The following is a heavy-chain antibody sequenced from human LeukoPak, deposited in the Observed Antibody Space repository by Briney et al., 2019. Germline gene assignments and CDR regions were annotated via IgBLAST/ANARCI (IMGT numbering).Heavy chain of an antibody. V-gene: IGHV3-53*01. J-gene: IGHJ4*02. D-gene: IGHD4-23*01. CDR2: IYSGGST. Sequence: GGSLRLSCAASGFTVSSNYMSWVRQAPGKGLEWVSVIYSGGSTYYADSVKGRFTISRDNSKNTLYLQMNSLRAEDTAVYYCARDKDGDNSFFDYWGQGTLVTVSS. CDR3: ARDKDGDNSFFDY. CDR1: GFTVSSNY.